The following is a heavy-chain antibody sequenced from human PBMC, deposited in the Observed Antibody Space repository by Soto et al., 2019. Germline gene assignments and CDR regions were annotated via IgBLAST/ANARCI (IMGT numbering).Heavy chain of an antibody. D-gene: IGHD3-10*01. J-gene: IGHJ6*02. V-gene: IGHV3-48*03. CDR3: ARDPRGAMSYYYYYGMDV. Sequence: GGSLRLSCAASGFTFSSYEMNWVRQAPGKGLEWVSYISSSGSTIYYADSVKGRFTISRDNAKNSLYLQMNSLRAEDTAVYYCARDPRGAMSYYYYYGMDVWGQGTTVTVSS. CDR1: GFTFSSYE. CDR2: ISSSGSTI.